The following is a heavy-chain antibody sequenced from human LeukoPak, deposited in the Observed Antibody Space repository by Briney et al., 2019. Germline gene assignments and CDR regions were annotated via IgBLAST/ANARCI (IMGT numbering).Heavy chain of an antibody. V-gene: IGHV3-20*04. CDR1: GFTFDKYG. Sequence: PGGSLRLSCAASGFTFDKYGMSWVRQTPDKGLEWVCGINWNGGSINYADSVKGRFTISRDNGKNSLYLQMNSLRVEDTAVYYCARAPTFSGWFDYWGQGTLVTVSS. J-gene: IGHJ4*02. D-gene: IGHD6-19*01. CDR2: INWNGGSI. CDR3: ARAPTFSGWFDY.